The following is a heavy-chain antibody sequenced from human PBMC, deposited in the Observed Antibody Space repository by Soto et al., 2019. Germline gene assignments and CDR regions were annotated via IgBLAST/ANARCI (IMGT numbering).Heavy chain of an antibody. J-gene: IGHJ4*02. V-gene: IGHV4-4*02. Sequence: PSETLSLTCAVSGGSISSSNWWSWVRQPPGKGLEWIGEIYHSGSTNYNPSLKSRVTISVDKSKNQFSLKLSSVTAADTAVYYCASSTYCSSTSCRPLDLWGQGTLVTVSS. CDR1: GGSISSSNW. CDR2: IYHSGST. CDR3: ASSTYCSSTSCRPLDL. D-gene: IGHD2-2*01.